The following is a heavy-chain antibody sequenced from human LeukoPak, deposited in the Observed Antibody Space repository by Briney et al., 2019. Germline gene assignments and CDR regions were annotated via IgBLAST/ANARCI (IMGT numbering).Heavy chain of an antibody. CDR3: ALLLWFGESPADYYYMDV. J-gene: IGHJ6*03. V-gene: IGHV1-2*02. CDR1: GYTFTGYY. D-gene: IGHD3-10*01. CDR2: INPNGGDT. Sequence: GASVKVSCKASGYTFTGYYMHWVRQAPGQGLQWMGWINPNGGDTNYAQKFQGRVTMTRDTSISTAYMELSRLRSDDTAVYYCALLLWFGESPADYYYMDVWGKGTTVTISS.